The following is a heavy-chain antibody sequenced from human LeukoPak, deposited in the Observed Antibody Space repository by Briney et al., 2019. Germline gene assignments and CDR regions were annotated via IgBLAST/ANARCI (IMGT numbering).Heavy chain of an antibody. J-gene: IGHJ4*02. CDR1: GGSFSGYY. Sequence: PSETLSLTCAVYGGSFSGYYWSWIRQPPGKGLEWIGEINHSGSTNYNPSLKSRVTISVDTSKNQFPLKLSSVTAADTAVYYCARKNRGYSYGATFDYWGQGTLVTVSS. CDR2: INHSGST. V-gene: IGHV4-34*01. D-gene: IGHD5-18*01. CDR3: ARKNRGYSYGATFDY.